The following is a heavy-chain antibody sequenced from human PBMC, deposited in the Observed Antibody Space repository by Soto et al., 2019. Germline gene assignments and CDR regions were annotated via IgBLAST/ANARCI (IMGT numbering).Heavy chain of an antibody. J-gene: IGHJ5*02. CDR2: VYYSGNT. V-gene: IGHV4-59*01. Sequence: SETLSLPCTVSGGSMISYYWTWIRQPPGKGLEWIGYVYYSGNTNYNPSLKSRVTISVDTSKNQFSLKLGSVTAADTAVYYCAKLTWADYGRIFDPWGQGTLVTVSS. D-gene: IGHD4-17*01. CDR1: GGSMISYY. CDR3: AKLTWADYGRIFDP.